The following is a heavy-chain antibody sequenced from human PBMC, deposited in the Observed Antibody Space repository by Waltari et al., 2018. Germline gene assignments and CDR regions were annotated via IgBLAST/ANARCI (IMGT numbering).Heavy chain of an antibody. V-gene: IGHV1-69*02. CDR2: IMPDISET. J-gene: IGHJ6*02. Sequence: QVQLVQSGAEAKKPGSSVGVSCRHSGGTFTSASVNWVRQAPGKGLEWMGRIMPDISETKYAVKFQGRITITADKSTGTVYMELSSLRSDDTAVYYCAGGDGGYYCYKMDVWGQGTTVTVSS. CDR3: AGGDGGYYCYKMDV. D-gene: IGHD3-22*01. CDR1: GGTFTSAS.